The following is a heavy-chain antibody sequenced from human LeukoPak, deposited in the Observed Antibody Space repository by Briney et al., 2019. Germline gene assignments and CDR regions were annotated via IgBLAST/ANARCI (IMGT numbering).Heavy chain of an antibody. D-gene: IGHD4-17*01. V-gene: IGHV3-48*02. CDR2: ISSSSGTI. CDR1: GFTFRTYS. Sequence: QTGGSLRLSCAASGFTFRTYSMNWVRQAPGKGLEWISYISSSSGTIYYADSVKGLFTISRDNAKNSLYLQMNSLRDEDTAVYYCARDLWRTVTKEPHYYYYGMDVWGQGTTVTVSS. J-gene: IGHJ6*02. CDR3: ARDLWRTVTKEPHYYYYGMDV.